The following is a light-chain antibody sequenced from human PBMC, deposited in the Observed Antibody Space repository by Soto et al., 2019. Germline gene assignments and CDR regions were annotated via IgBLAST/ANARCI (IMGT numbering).Light chain of an antibody. CDR2: DVV. V-gene: IGLV2-14*01. Sequence: QSALTQPASVSGSPGQPITISCTGTSSDVGAYNYVSWYQQHPDKAPKLMIYDVVNRPSGVSNRCSGSKSGNAASLTISGLQAEEEAYYYCCSFTTSSTLVFGGGTQVTVL. CDR1: SSDVGAYNY. J-gene: IGLJ3*02. CDR3: CSFTTSSTLV.